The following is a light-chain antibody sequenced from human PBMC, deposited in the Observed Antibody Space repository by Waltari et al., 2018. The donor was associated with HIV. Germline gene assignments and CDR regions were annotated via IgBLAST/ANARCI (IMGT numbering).Light chain of an antibody. CDR1: SGDIADNY. Sequence: NFMLTQPHSVSESMGETVTISCSGTSGDIADNYVQWSQQRPGSAPTTVIYEDSQRPSGVPVRFSGSSDSSSNSASLTISGLTTEDEAYYYCQSYDINNLVVYGGGTKLTVL. V-gene: IGLV6-57*02. CDR2: EDS. J-gene: IGLJ2*01. CDR3: QSYDINNLVV.